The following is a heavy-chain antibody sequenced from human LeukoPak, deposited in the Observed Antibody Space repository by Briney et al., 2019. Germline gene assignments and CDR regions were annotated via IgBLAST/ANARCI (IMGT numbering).Heavy chain of an antibody. V-gene: IGHV3-30-3*01. J-gene: IGHJ4*02. CDR3: AREYSSGWYFDY. D-gene: IGHD6-19*01. Sequence: GGSLRLSCAASGFTFSSYAMHWVRQAPGKGLGWVAVISYDGSNNYYADSVKGRFTISRDNSKNTLYLQMNSLRAEDTAVYYCAREYSSGWYFDYWGQGTLVTVSS. CDR2: ISYDGSNN. CDR1: GFTFSSYA.